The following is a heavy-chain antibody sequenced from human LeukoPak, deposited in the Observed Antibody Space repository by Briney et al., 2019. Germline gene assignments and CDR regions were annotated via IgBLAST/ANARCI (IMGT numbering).Heavy chain of an antibody. CDR2: TYYRSRWYN. Sequence: SHTLSLTRVISGDGVYSNSAPWNSIRQSSSRGLEWLGRTYYRSRWYNDYADSVKSRITINPDTSKNQFSLQLHSVTPEDTAVYYCARGHEFEYWGQGTLVTVSS. CDR3: ARGHEFEY. CDR1: GDGVYSNSAP. V-gene: IGHV6-1*01. J-gene: IGHJ4*02.